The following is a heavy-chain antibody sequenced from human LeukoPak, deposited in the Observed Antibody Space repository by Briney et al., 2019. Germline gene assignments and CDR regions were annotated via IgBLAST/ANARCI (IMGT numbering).Heavy chain of an antibody. J-gene: IGHJ4*02. V-gene: IGHV3-48*01. CDR1: GFTFSSYS. CDR2: ISSSSSTI. CDR3: ARDFDNYDFWREAFDY. D-gene: IGHD3-3*01. Sequence: GGSLRLSCAASGFTFSSYSMNWVRQAPGKGLEWVSYISSSSSTIYYADSVKGRFTISRDNAKDSLYLQMNSLRAEDTAVYYCARDFDNYDFWREAFDYWGQGTLVTVSS.